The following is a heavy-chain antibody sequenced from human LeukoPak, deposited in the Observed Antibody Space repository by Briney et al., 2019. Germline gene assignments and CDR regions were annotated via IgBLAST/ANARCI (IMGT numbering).Heavy chain of an antibody. V-gene: IGHV1-69*13. CDR2: IIPIFGTA. Sequence: SVKVSCKASGGTFSSYASSWVRQAPGQGLEWMGGIIPIFGTANYAQKFQGRVTITADESTSTAYMELSSLRSEDTAVYYCARVMTTVTTNDAFDIWGQGTMVTVSS. D-gene: IGHD4-17*01. CDR3: ARVMTTVTTNDAFDI. CDR1: GGTFSSYA. J-gene: IGHJ3*02.